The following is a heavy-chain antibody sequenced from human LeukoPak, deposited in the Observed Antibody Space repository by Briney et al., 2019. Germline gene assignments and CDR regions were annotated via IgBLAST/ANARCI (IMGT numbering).Heavy chain of an antibody. CDR1: GFTFSSYS. V-gene: IGHV3-21*01. CDR2: ISSSSSYI. D-gene: IGHD3-10*01. J-gene: IGHJ4*02. CDR3: GRDHRISITMVRGVIGLNDY. Sequence: PGGSLRLSCAASGFTFSSYSMNWVRQAPGKGLEWVSSISSSSSYIYYADSVKGRFTISRDNAKNSLYLQMNSLRAEDTAVYYCGRDHRISITMVRGVIGLNDYWGQGTLVTVS.